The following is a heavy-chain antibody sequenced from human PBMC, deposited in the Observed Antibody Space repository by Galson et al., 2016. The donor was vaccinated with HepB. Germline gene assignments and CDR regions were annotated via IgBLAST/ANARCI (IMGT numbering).Heavy chain of an antibody. D-gene: IGHD3-16*01. CDR3: ASPFAPERGRYVL. CDR2: MSSSGTSV. J-gene: IGHJ5*02. Sequence: SLRLSCAASGFTLSTYSMNWFRQAPGKGLEWVSYMSSSGTSVYYTDSVKGRFTISRDNAKNSLYLQMSSLRDEDTAVYYCASPFAPERGRYVLWGQGPLVTVSS. V-gene: IGHV3-48*02. CDR1: GFTLSTYS.